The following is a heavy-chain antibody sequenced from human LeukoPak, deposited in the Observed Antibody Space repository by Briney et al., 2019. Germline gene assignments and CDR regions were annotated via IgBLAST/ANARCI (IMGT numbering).Heavy chain of an antibody. Sequence: PSETLSLTCSVSGYSISSGYYWGWIRQPPGRGLEWIGSIYYTGGTLYNPSLKSRVTISVDKSKNQFSLKLSSVTAADTAVYYCARDLYGSGSYETWGQGTLVTVSS. V-gene: IGHV4-38-2*02. J-gene: IGHJ4*02. D-gene: IGHD3-10*01. CDR2: IYYTGGT. CDR3: ARDLYGSGSYET. CDR1: GYSISSGYY.